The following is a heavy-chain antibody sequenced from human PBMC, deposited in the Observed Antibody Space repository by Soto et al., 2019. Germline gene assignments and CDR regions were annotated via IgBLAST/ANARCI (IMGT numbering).Heavy chain of an antibody. V-gene: IGHV4-59*01. CDR1: GGSISGYY. J-gene: IGHJ3*02. D-gene: IGHD3-9*01. CDR2: VWHSGST. CDR3: ARALILTGYYIHDAFDI. Sequence: PSETLSLTCTVSGGSISGYYWSWIRQPPGKGLEWIGYVWHSGSTNYNPSLKSRVTISVDTSKNQFSLKLSSVTAADTAVYYCARALILTGYYIHDAFDIWGQGTMVTVSS.